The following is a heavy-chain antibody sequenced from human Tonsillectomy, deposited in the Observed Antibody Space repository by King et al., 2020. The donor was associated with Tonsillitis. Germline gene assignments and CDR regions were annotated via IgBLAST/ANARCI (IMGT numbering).Heavy chain of an antibody. Sequence: VQLVESGAAVKKPGESLKISCKGSGYTFSNYWIAWVRQMPGKGLEWMGIIFPGDSDTRYSPSFQGQVTISADKSIRTTYLQWSSLKAPDSAMYYCARPPIGGAPVNWFVPWGQGTLVTVSS. V-gene: IGHV5-51*01. CDR1: GYTFSNYW. CDR3: ARPPIGGAPVNWFVP. J-gene: IGHJ5*02. D-gene: IGHD1-26*01. CDR2: IFPGDSDT.